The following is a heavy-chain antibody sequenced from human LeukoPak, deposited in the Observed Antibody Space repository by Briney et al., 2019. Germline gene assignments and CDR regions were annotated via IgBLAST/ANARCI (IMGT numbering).Heavy chain of an antibody. Sequence: GGSLRLSCAASGFTFSSYWMSWVRQAPGKGLEWVANIKQDGSEKYYVDSVKGRFTISRDNAKNSLYLQMNSLRAEDTAVYYCARGYCGGGTCYRTFFDYWGQGTLVTVSS. CDR3: ARGYCGGGTCYRTFFDY. J-gene: IGHJ4*02. D-gene: IGHD2-15*01. V-gene: IGHV3-7*05. CDR2: IKQDGSEK. CDR1: GFTFSSYW.